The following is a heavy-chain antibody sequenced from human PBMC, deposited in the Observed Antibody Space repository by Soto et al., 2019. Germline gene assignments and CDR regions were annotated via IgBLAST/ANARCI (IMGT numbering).Heavy chain of an antibody. CDR1: GDSVSSNSAA. CDR2: TYYRSKWYN. D-gene: IGHD6-19*01. J-gene: IGHJ4*02. V-gene: IGHV6-1*01. Sequence: SQTLSLTCAISGDSVSSNSAAWNWTKQSPSRGLEWLGRTYYRSKWYNDYAVSVKSRITINPDTSKNQFSLQLNSVTPEDTAVYYCARSSIAVAGFDYWGQGTLVTVSS. CDR3: ARSSIAVAGFDY.